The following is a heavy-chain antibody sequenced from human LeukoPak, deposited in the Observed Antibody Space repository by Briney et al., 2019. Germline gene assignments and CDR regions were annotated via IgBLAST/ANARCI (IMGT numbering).Heavy chain of an antibody. CDR1: GYSFTSYW. D-gene: IGHD2-21*02. V-gene: IGHV5-51*01. CDR3: ARSRCGGDCSVYYAFDI. CDR2: IYPGDSDT. J-gene: IGHJ3*02. Sequence: GESLKISCKGSGYSFTSYWIGWVRQMPGKGLEWMGIIYPGDSDTRYSPSFQGQVTISADKSISTAYLQWSSLKASDTAMYYCARSRCGGDCSVYYAFDIWGQGTMVTVSS.